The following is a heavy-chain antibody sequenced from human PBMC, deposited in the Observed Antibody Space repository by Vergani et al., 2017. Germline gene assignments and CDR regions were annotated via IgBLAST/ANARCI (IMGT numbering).Heavy chain of an antibody. Sequence: QVQLQQWGAGLLKPSETLSLTCAVYGGSFSGYYWSWIRQPPGKGLEWIGEINHSGSTNYNPSLKSRVTISVDTSKNQFSLKLSSVTAADTAVYYCARGEGWLANWFDPWGQGTLVTVSS. D-gene: IGHD3-10*01. V-gene: IGHV4-34*01. J-gene: IGHJ5*02. CDR3: ARGEGWLANWFDP. CDR2: INHSGST. CDR1: GGSFSGYY.